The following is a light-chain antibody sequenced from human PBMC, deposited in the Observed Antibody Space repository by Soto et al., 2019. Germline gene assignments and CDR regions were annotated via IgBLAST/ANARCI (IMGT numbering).Light chain of an antibody. J-gene: IGKJ1*01. CDR2: DAS. V-gene: IGKV1-5*01. CDR3: QQYNYFWA. CDR1: QSISSW. Sequence: DIQMTQSPSTLSASVGDRVTITCRASQSISSWLAWYQQKPGKAPKLLIYDASNLESGVPSRFSGGGSGTEFSLTISXLQPDDFATYYCQQYNYFWAFGQGTKVDIK.